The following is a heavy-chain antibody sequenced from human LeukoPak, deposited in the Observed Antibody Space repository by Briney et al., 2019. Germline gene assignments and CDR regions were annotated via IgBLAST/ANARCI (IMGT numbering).Heavy chain of an antibody. Sequence: SETLSLTCAVYGGSFSGYYWSWIRQPPGKGLEWIGYMYYSGITNSSPSLKSRVTISLDTSKNQFSLRLRSVTAADTAVYYCARDPDSAAGFDSWGQGALVSVSS. V-gene: IGHV4-59*12. CDR1: GGSFSGYY. CDR3: ARDPDSAAGFDS. D-gene: IGHD2-21*01. CDR2: MYYSGIT. J-gene: IGHJ4*02.